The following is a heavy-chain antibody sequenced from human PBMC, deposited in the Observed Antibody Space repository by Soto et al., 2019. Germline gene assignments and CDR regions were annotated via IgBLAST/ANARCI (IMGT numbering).Heavy chain of an antibody. J-gene: IGHJ6*02. D-gene: IGHD7-27*01. CDR2: IIPVFGSP. V-gene: IGHV1-69*06. CDR3: ARLRGNLLTGETYSDSGMEV. Sequence: QVQLVQSGAEVKKPGSSVKVSCKASGGTLSSYSINWVRQAPGQGLEWMGGIIPVFGSPSYAQKFQGRVTITADKTTTTAYRELSTPRDEGTAVYYCARLRGNLLTGETYSDSGMEVWGQVTTVTVSS. CDR1: GGTLSSYS.